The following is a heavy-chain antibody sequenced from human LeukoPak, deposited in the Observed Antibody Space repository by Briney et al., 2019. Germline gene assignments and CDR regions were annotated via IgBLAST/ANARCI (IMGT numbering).Heavy chain of an antibody. CDR1: GFTFSSYG. J-gene: IGHJ4*02. D-gene: IGHD6-19*01. CDR3: ARDKEAVAVYYFDY. CDR2: IWYDGSNK. V-gene: IGHV3-33*01. Sequence: GRSLRLSCAASGFTFSSYGTHWVRQAPGKGLEWVAVIWYDGSNKYYADSVKGRFTISRDNSKNTLYLQMNSLRAEDTAVYYCARDKEAVAVYYFDYWGQGTLVTVSS.